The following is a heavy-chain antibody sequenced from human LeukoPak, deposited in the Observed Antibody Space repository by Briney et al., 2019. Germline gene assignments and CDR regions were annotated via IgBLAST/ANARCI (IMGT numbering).Heavy chain of an antibody. CDR1: GFTFSNYW. Sequence: GGSLRLSCAASGFTFSNYWMYWVRQAPGKGLVWVSQIKSDGNITNYADSVKGRSTISRDNAKNTLFLQMNSLRAEDTAVYYCGRSGDFWSGSGVAYWGQGTLVTVSS. V-gene: IGHV3-74*01. CDR3: GRSGDFWSGSGVAY. CDR2: IKSDGNIT. D-gene: IGHD3-3*01. J-gene: IGHJ4*02.